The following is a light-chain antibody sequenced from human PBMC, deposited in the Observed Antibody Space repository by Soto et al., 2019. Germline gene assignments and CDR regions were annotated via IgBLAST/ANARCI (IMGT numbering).Light chain of an antibody. CDR3: HRDSSSSLYT. CDR2: GAS. CDR1: QSVSSSY. V-gene: IGKV3-20*01. Sequence: EIVLTQSPGTLSLSPGERATLSCRASQSVSSSYLAWYQQKPGQAPRLLIYGASSRATGITDRFSGSGSGKAFTLNISRLEPEDLAEYYCHRDSSSSLYTVGEGTDLEIK. J-gene: IGKJ2*01.